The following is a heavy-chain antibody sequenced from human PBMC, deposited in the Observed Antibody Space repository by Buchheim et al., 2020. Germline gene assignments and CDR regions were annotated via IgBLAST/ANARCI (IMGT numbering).Heavy chain of an antibody. CDR3: AKDVGAQAAVAAPFDY. CDR1: GFTFSNYG. CDR2: ISYDGSNK. D-gene: IGHD6-19*01. J-gene: IGHJ4*02. Sequence: VQLLESGGGLVQPGGSLRLSCAASGFTFSNYGMHWVRQTPGKGLEWVAVISYDGSNKYYADSVKGRFTISRDNSKYTLYLQMNSLRPEDTAVYYCAKDVGAQAAVAAPFDYWGQGTL. V-gene: IGHV3-30*18.